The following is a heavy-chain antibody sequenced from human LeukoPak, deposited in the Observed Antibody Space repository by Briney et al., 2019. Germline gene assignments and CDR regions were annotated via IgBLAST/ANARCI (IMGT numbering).Heavy chain of an antibody. Sequence: SETLSLTCTVSGGSISSYHWSWIRQPPGKGLEWIGYIYYSGSTNYNPSLKSRVTISVDTSKNQFSLKLSSVTAADTAVYYCARDSPRYYYDSSGPRQHAFDIWGQGTMVTVSS. CDR3: ARDSPRYYYDSSGPRQHAFDI. CDR2: IYYSGST. CDR1: GGSISSYH. V-gene: IGHV4-59*01. J-gene: IGHJ3*02. D-gene: IGHD3-22*01.